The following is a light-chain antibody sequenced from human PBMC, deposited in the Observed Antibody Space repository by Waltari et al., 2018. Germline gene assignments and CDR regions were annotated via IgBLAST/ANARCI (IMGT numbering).Light chain of an antibody. CDR3: QHSDT. CDR1: QSVSSN. V-gene: IGKV3-15*01. CDR2: GAS. Sequence: EIVMTQSPGTLSVSPGEKATLSCRTSQSVSSNLAWYQQKPGQSPRLLIYGASTRATGIPARFSGSGSGPDFTLTISSLQSEDFAVYYCQHSDTFGQGTKLEIK. J-gene: IGKJ2*01.